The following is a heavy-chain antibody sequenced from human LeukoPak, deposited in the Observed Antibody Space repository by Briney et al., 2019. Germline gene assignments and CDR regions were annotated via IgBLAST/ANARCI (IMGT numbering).Heavy chain of an antibody. V-gene: IGHV5-51*01. J-gene: IGHJ5*02. D-gene: IGHD3-9*01. CDR1: GSTFIYYW. CDR3: ARLTSEDIDWFGGFDP. Sequence: GASLKISCKASGSTFIYYWIAWVRPMPEKGREWMGVIYPGDSETRYSPSFQGQITISADKSISTAYLQWNRLKASDTAIYFCARLTSEDIDWFGGFDPWGQGALVTVSS. CDR2: IYPGDSET.